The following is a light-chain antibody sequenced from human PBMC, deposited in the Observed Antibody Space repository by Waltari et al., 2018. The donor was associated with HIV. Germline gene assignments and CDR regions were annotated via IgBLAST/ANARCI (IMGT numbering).Light chain of an antibody. J-gene: IGKJ4*01. Sequence: EIVLTQSPATLSLSPGERAALSGRASQSVGGYLGWYQQKPGQASRLLIYDASNRATGIPARFSGSGSGTDFTLTICSLEPEDFAVYYCQQRSSWLTFGGGTKVEIK. CDR2: DAS. CDR3: QQRSSWLT. CDR1: QSVGGY. V-gene: IGKV3-11*01.